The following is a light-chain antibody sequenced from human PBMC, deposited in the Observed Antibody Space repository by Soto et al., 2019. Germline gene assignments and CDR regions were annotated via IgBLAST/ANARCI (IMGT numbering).Light chain of an antibody. J-gene: IGKJ1*01. V-gene: IGKV2-30*01. CDR3: MQGSYWPRT. CDR2: EVS. Sequence: VMTQSPLSLPVTLGQPASISCRSSQSLLYTDGNTYLSWFQQRPGQSPRRLIYEVSNRDSGVPDRFSGSGSGTDFTLKISRVEAEDVRVYYCMQGSYWPRTFGQGTKVEIK. CDR1: QSLLYTDGNTY.